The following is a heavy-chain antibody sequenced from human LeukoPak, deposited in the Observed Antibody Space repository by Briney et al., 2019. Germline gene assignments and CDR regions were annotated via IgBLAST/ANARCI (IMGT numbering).Heavy chain of an antibody. D-gene: IGHD1-1*01. J-gene: IGHJ4*02. CDR2: IYYSGST. Sequence: SGTLSLTRTVSGGSISSYYWSWIRQPPGKGLEWIGYIYYSGSTNYNSSLKSRVTMSVDTSKNQFSLKLSSVTAADTAVYYCARGIERGGYLDNWGQGSLVTVSS. CDR1: GGSISSYY. V-gene: IGHV4-59*01. CDR3: ARGIERGGYLDN.